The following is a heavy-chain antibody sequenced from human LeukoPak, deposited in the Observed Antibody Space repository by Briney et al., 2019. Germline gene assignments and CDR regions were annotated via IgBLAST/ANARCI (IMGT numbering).Heavy chain of an antibody. J-gene: IGHJ5*02. CDR3: ARDAGLWFGELPNGWFDP. CDR1: GGSISSSRDY. CDR2: IYYSGSN. Sequence: SSETLSLTCTVSGGSISSSRDYWAWIRQPPGKGLEWIANIYYSGSNYYNPSLKSRVTISVDTSKNQFSLKLSSVTAADTAVYYCARDAGLWFGELPNGWFDPWGQGTLVTVSS. V-gene: IGHV4-39*07. D-gene: IGHD3-10*01.